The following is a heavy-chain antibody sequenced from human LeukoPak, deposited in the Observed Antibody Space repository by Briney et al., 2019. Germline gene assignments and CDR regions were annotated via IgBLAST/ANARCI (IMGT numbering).Heavy chain of an antibody. D-gene: IGHD6-19*01. V-gene: IGHV1-18*03. CDR1: GYIFTSYG. CDR2: IRAYNGNT. Sequence: ASVKVSCKASGYIFTSYGIGWVRQAPGQGLEWMGWIRAYNGNTNYAQKFQGRVTMTTDTFTNTAYMELRSLRSDDMAVYYCARGSSAWLYFDYWGQGTLVTVSS. J-gene: IGHJ4*02. CDR3: ARGSSAWLYFDY.